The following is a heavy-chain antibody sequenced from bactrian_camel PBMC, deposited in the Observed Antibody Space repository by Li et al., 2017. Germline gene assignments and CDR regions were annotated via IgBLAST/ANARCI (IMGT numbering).Heavy chain of an antibody. V-gene: IGHV3-2*01. Sequence: HVQLVESGGGLVRPGGSLRLSCVASGFTYSRCYMSWVRLAPGKGLEWVSSIYTGSGTTYYAESVKGRFTISKNNAENTLYLQTNSLKTEDTAVYYCAADGGDWGYLEIWGQGTQVTVS. J-gene: IGHJ2*01. D-gene: IGHD4*01. CDR3: AADGGDWGYLEI. CDR2: IYTGSGTT. CDR1: GFTYSRCY.